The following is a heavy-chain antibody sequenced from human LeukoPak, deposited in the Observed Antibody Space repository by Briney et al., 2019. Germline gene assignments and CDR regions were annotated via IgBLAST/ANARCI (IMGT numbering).Heavy chain of an antibody. D-gene: IGHD3-22*01. V-gene: IGHV1-2*02. CDR3: ARGAHYHDSSEGYDY. J-gene: IGHJ4*02. Sequence: ASVKVSCKASGYTVTGYYMHWVRQAPGRGLGWMGWINPNSGGTNYAQKFQGRVTMTRDTSISTAYMELSRLRSDDTAVYYCARGAHYHDSSEGYDYWGQGTLVTVSS. CDR2: INPNSGGT. CDR1: GYTVTGYY.